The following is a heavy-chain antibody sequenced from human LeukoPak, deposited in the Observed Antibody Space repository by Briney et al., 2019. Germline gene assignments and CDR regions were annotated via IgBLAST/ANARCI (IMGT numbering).Heavy chain of an antibody. J-gene: IGHJ6*03. CDR2: IYSGSST. V-gene: IGHV3-66*02. D-gene: IGHD1-1*01. CDR1: GFTVSSNY. Sequence: GGSLRLSCAASGFTVSSNYMSWVRQAPGKGLEWVSVIYSGSSTYYADSVKGRFTISRDNSKNTLYLQMNSLRAEDTAVYYCARVSRYYYYMDVWGKGTTVTVSS. CDR3: ARVSRYYYYMDV.